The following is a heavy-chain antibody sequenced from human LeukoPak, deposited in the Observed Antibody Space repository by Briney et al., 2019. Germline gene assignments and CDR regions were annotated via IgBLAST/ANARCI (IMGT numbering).Heavy chain of an antibody. D-gene: IGHD3-22*01. Sequence: PGGSLRLSCAASGFTFSSYSMNWVRQAPGKGLEWVSYISSGSGTIYYADSVKGRFTISRDNAKNSLYLQMNSLRAEDTAVYYCATYSSLNRREFQYWGQGTLLTVSS. V-gene: IGHV3-48*01. CDR2: ISSGSGTI. CDR3: ATYSSLNRREFQY. J-gene: IGHJ1*01. CDR1: GFTFSSYS.